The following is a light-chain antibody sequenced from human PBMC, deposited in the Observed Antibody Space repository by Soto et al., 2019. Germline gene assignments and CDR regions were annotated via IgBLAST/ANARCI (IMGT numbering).Light chain of an antibody. V-gene: IGKV1-5*01. CDR1: QSISTW. Sequence: DIQMTQSPSTLSASVGDRVTITCRASQSISTWLAWYQHKPGRAPRLLICDASSLESGVPSRFSGSGSGTEFTLTISVLQPDDFGTYFCQQYDSYSRTFGRGTNVEIK. CDR3: QQYDSYSRT. J-gene: IGKJ1*01. CDR2: DAS.